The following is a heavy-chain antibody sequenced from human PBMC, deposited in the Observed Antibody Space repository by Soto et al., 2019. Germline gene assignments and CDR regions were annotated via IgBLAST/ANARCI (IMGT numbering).Heavy chain of an antibody. D-gene: IGHD3-22*01. CDR2: IYPRGGST. CDR3: ARVGYSSTGTTLHFHGLDV. Sequence: ASVKVSCKTSGYNFTSQYIHWVRQAPGQRLESMGIIYPRGGSTIYAQKFQGKVTMTRDTSTHTLYMELSSLRSEDTAIYYCARVGYSSTGTTLHFHGLDVWGQGTTVTVSS. J-gene: IGHJ6*02. V-gene: IGHV1-46*01. CDR1: GYNFTSQY.